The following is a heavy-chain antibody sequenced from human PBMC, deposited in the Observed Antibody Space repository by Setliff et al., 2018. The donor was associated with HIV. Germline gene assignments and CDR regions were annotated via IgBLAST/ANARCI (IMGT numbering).Heavy chain of an antibody. CDR3: ARPRVFDSFDV. Sequence: ASVKVSCKAIGYMILGYKMNWVRQAPGQGIEWIGRISPNNGAAEYAPKFQGRVSMTLDTSISTAYVEIPRLTSDDAAVYCCARPRVFDSFDVWGQGTKVTV. CDR1: GYMILGYK. J-gene: IGHJ3*01. D-gene: IGHD6-6*01. V-gene: IGHV1-2*06. CDR2: ISPNNGAA.